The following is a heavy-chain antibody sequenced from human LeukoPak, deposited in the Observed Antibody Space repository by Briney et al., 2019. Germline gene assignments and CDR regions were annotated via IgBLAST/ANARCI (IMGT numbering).Heavy chain of an antibody. CDR1: GYSVFSYSAA. V-gene: IGHV6-1*01. J-gene: IGHJ4*02. D-gene: IGHD3-10*01. CDR3: AREGLLWFGEFPYYFDY. Sequence: QTLPLTCAISGYSVFSYSAAWHWMRPSPARGLEWLGRTYYRSKWYNDYAVSVKSRITINPDTSKNQFSLQLNSVTREDTAVYYCAREGLLWFGEFPYYFDYWGQGTLVTVSS. CDR2: TYYRSKWYN.